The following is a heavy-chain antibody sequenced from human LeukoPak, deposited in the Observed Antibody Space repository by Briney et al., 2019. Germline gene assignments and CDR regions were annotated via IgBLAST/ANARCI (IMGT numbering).Heavy chain of an antibody. CDR3: AMTHKFGPSCYFDY. D-gene: IGHD3-16*01. CDR2: IYSGCST. J-gene: IGHJ4*02. CDR1: GFTVSSNY. V-gene: IGHV3-66*01. Sequence: GGSLRLSCAASGFTVSSNYMSWVRQAPGKGLEWVAVIYSGCSTYYADSVKGRFTISRDNSKNTLYLQMNSLRAEDTAVYYCAMTHKFGPSCYFDYWGQGTLVTVSS.